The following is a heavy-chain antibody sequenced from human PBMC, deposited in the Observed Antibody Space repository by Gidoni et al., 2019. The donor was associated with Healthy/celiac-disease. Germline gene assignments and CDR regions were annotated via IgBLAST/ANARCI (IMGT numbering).Heavy chain of an antibody. D-gene: IGHD3-10*01. V-gene: IGHV4-34*01. CDR2: INHSGST. J-gene: IGHJ4*02. CDR1: GGSFSGYY. CDR3: AREGWYYYGSGSTFDY. Sequence: QVQLQQWGAGLLKSSETLSLTCAVYGGSFSGYYWSWIRQPPGKGLEWIGEINHSGSTNYNPSLKSRVTISVDTSKNQFSLKLSSVTAADTAVYYCAREGWYYYGSGSTFDYWGQGTLVTVSS.